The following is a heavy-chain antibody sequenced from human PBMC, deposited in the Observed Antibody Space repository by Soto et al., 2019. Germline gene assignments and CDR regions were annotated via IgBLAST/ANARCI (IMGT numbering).Heavy chain of an antibody. CDR3: TRDLGNNRFSQGYDYGMDV. J-gene: IGHJ6*02. V-gene: IGHV3-49*03. CDR2: IRSKAYGGTT. Sequence: GGSLRLSCTASGFTFGDYAMSWFRQAPGKGLEWVGFIRSKAYGGTTEYAASVKGRFTISRDDSKSIAYLQMNRLKTEDKAVYYCTRDLGNNRFSQGYDYGMDVWGQGTTVTVSS. CDR1: GFTFGDYA. D-gene: IGHD1-20*01.